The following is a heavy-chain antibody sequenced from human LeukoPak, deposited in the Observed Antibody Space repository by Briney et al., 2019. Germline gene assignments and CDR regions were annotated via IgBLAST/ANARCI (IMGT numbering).Heavy chain of an antibody. Sequence: PSETLSLTCTVSGGSISSSSYYWGWIRQPPGKGLEWIGSIYYSGSTYYNPSLKSRVTISADTSKNQFSLKLSSVTAADTAVYYCARHRHYYDSSGSLRWFDPWGQGTLVTVSS. CDR3: ARHRHYYDSSGSLRWFDP. CDR1: GGSISSSSYY. D-gene: IGHD3-22*01. V-gene: IGHV4-39*01. J-gene: IGHJ5*02. CDR2: IYYSGST.